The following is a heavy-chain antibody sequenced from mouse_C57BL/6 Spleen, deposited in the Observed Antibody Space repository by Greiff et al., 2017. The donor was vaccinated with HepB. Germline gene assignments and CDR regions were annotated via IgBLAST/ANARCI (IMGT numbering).Heavy chain of an antibody. Sequence: EVKLMESGGGLVQPGGSMKLSCVASGFTFSNYWMNWVRQSPEKGLEWVAQIRLKSDNYATHYAESVKGRFTISRDDSKSSVYLQMNNLRAEDTGIYYCTVYGSSFSWFAYWGQGTLVTVSA. D-gene: IGHD1-1*01. CDR1: GFTFSNYW. J-gene: IGHJ3*01. CDR2: IRLKSDNYAT. CDR3: TVYGSSFSWFAY. V-gene: IGHV6-3*01.